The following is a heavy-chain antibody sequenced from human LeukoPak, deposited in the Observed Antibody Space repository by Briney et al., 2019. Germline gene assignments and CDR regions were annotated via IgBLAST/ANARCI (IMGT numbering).Heavy chain of an antibody. CDR2: IWYDGSNE. Sequence: GGSLRLSCAVSGITFSNSGMNWVRQAPGKGLEWVAIIWYDGSNEYYVDSVKGRFIISRDDSRNTLYLQMNSLRAEDTAVYYCARGTTDDAFDIWGQGTMVTVSS. V-gene: IGHV3-33*01. D-gene: IGHD4-17*01. CDR1: GITFSNSG. J-gene: IGHJ3*02. CDR3: ARGTTDDAFDI.